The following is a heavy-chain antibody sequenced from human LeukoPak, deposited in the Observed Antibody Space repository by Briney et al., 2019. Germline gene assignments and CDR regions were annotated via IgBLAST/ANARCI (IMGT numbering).Heavy chain of an antibody. CDR1: GFTCSDYS. CDR3: AKGPRVVTAIYYFDY. Sequence: PGGSLRLSCAVSGFTCSDYSMNWVRQAPGKVLEWVSYISSSGFTMNYADSVKGRFTISRDNAKNSLYLQMNSLRAEDTAVYYCAKGPRVVTAIYYFDYWGQGTLVTVSS. V-gene: IGHV3-48*01. CDR2: ISSSGFTM. J-gene: IGHJ4*02. D-gene: IGHD2-21*02.